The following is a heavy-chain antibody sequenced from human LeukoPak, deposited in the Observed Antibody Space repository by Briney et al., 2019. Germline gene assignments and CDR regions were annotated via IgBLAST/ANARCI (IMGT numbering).Heavy chain of an antibody. Sequence: SSETLSLTRTVSGGSISSYYWSWIRQPPGKGLEWIGYIYYSGSTNYNPSLKSRVTISVDTSKNQFSLKLSSVTAADTAVYYCARDTRNLDAFDIWGQGTMVTVSS. CDR1: GGSISSYY. J-gene: IGHJ3*02. CDR2: IYYSGST. V-gene: IGHV4-59*01. CDR3: ARDTRNLDAFDI. D-gene: IGHD1-14*01.